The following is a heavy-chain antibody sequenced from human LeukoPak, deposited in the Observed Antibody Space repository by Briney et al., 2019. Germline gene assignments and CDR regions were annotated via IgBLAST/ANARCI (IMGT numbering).Heavy chain of an antibody. J-gene: IGHJ6*02. D-gene: IGHD6-13*01. V-gene: IGHV3-23*01. CDR2: ISGTGGST. Sequence: GGSLRLSCAASGFTFSNYAMSWVRQAPGKGLEWVSSISGTGGSTYYADSVKGRFTMSRDNAQNSLYLEMNSLRAEDTAVYYCARVVAAAGSFYYYGMDVWGQGTTVTVS. CDR1: GFTFSNYA. CDR3: ARVVAAAGSFYYYGMDV.